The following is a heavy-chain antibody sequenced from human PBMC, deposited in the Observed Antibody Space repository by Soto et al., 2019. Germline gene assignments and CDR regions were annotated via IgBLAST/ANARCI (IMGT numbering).Heavy chain of an antibody. J-gene: IGHJ4*02. CDR1: GFTFGASA. Sequence: GGSLRLSCAASGFTFGASALQWVRQASGKGLEWLGRIGSKGETYATTYADSVKGRFTVSRYNSKNALYLEMNSLRAGDTAVYYCARDPGNDEAIDYWGQGTLVTVSS. CDR2: IGSKGETYAT. V-gene: IGHV3-73*01. CDR3: ARDPGNDEAIDY. D-gene: IGHD1-1*01.